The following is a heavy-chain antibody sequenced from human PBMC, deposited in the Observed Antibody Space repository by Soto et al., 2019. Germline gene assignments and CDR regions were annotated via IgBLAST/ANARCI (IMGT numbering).Heavy chain of an antibody. CDR3: ARASCSGGSCYGVYFDY. CDR1: GYTFTRYA. Sequence: QVQLEQSGAEGKEPGASVKVSCKASGYTFTRYAMHWVRQAPGQRLEWMGRIIPILGIANYAQKFQGRVTITADKSTSTAYMELSSLRSEDTAVYYCARASCSGGSCYGVYFDYWGQGTLVTVSS. J-gene: IGHJ4*02. V-gene: IGHV1-69*04. CDR2: IIPILGIA. D-gene: IGHD2-15*01.